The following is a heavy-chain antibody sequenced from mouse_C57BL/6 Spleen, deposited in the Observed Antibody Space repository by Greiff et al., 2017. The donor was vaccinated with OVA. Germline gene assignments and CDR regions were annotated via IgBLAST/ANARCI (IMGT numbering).Heavy chain of an antibody. CDR1: GFTFSDYG. J-gene: IGHJ4*01. V-gene: IGHV5-17*01. D-gene: IGHD1-1*01. Sequence: EVQLQESGGGLVKPGGSLKLSCAASGFTFSDYGMHWVRQAPEKGLEWVAYISSGSSTIYYADTVKGRFTISRDNAKNTLFLQMTSLRSEDTAMYYCARRTTVVAKDYAMDYWGQGTSVTVSS. CDR3: ARRTTVVAKDYAMDY. CDR2: ISSGSSTI.